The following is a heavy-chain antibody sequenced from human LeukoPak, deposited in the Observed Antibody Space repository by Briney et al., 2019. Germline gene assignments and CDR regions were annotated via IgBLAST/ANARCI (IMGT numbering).Heavy chain of an antibody. J-gene: IGHJ4*02. CDR2: INHSGST. D-gene: IGHD1-1*01. V-gene: IGHV4-34*01. CDR1: GGSFSGYY. Sequence: SETLSLTCAVYGGSFSGYYWSWIRQPPGKGLEWIGEINHSGSTNYTPSLKSRLSMSLDTSSNQFSLNLSSVTAADTAVYYCARGWNAPGDFWGQGTLVTVSS. CDR3: ARGWNAPGDF.